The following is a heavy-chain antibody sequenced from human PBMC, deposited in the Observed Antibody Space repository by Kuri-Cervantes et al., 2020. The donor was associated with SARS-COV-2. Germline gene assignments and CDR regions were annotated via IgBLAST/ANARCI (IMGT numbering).Heavy chain of an antibody. D-gene: IGHD3-10*01. V-gene: IGHV3-30-3*01. CDR1: GFTFSTYA. J-gene: IGHJ3*02. CDR3: VGELLDAFDI. CDR2: ISYDGSNK. Sequence: GSLRLSCVASGFTFSTYAIHWVRQAPGKGLEWVAVISYDGSNKFYADSVEGRFTISRDNSKNTLYLQMNSLRAEDTAVYYCVGELLDAFDIWGQGTMVTVSS.